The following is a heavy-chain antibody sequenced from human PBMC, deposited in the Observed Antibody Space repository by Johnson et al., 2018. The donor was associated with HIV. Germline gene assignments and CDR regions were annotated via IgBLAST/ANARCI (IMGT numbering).Heavy chain of an antibody. CDR2: ISYDGSNK. Sequence: QMLLVESGGGVVQPGRSLRLSCAASGFTFSSYAMHWVRQAPGKGLECVAVISYDGSNKYYADSVKGRFTISRDNSKNTLYLQMNSLRAEDTAVYFCARAYTYGAFDLWGQGTLVTVSS. CDR3: ARAYTYGAFDL. J-gene: IGHJ3*01. CDR1: GFTFSSYA. V-gene: IGHV3-30-3*01. D-gene: IGHD3-16*01.